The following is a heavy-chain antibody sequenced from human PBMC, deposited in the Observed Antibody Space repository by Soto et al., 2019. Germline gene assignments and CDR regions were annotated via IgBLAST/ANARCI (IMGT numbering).Heavy chain of an antibody. CDR1: GGSFSGYY. V-gene: IGHV4-34*01. CDR2: INHSGST. D-gene: IGHD1-26*01. Sequence: PSENLSLTCAVYGGSFSGYYWSWIRQPPGKGLEWIGEINHSGSTNYNPSLKSRVTISVDTSKNQFSLKLSSVTAADTAVYYCARGGGSHNWFDPWGQGTLATVSS. J-gene: IGHJ5*02. CDR3: ARGGGSHNWFDP.